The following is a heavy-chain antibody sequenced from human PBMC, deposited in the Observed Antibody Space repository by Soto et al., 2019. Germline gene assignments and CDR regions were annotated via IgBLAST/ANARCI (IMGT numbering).Heavy chain of an antibody. D-gene: IGHD1-1*01. CDR2: ISSSGTTI. V-gene: IGHV3-11*01. J-gene: IGHJ4*02. CDR3: ATHPTYWNLDYFDY. Sequence: PGGSLRLSCAASGFTFSDYDMNWIRQAPGKGLEWVSYISSSGTTIFYADSVKGRFTISRDNAKSSLYLQMNSLRAEDTAVYFCATHPTYWNLDYFDYWGQGTLVTVSS. CDR1: GFTFSDYD.